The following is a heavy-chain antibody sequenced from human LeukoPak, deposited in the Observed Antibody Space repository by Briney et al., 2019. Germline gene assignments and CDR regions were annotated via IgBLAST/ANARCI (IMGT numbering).Heavy chain of an antibody. CDR2: IKSKTDGGTT. V-gene: IGHV3-15*01. CDR3: TTAPYYYDSSGPRSI. J-gene: IGHJ3*02. CDR1: RFTFSNAW. Sequence: GGSLRLSCAASRFTFSNAWMSWVRQAPGKGLEWVGRIKSKTDGGTTDYAAPVKGRFTISRDDSKNTLYLQMNSLKTEDTAVYYCTTAPYYYDSSGPRSIWGQGTMATVSS. D-gene: IGHD3-22*01.